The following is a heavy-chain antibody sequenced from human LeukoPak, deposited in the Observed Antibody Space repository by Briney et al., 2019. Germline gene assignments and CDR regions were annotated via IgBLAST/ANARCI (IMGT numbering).Heavy chain of an antibody. CDR1: GYTFTSYG. D-gene: IGHD1-26*01. CDR2: ISAYNGNT. CDR3: ARDSARSYPSFDYYYGMDV. J-gene: IGHJ6*02. Sequence: GASVKVSCKASGYTFTSYGISWVRQAPGQGLEWMGWISAYNGNTNYAQKLQGRVTMTTDTSTSTAYMELRSLRSDDTAVYYCARDSARSYPSFDYYYGMDVWGQGTTVTVSS. V-gene: IGHV1-18*01.